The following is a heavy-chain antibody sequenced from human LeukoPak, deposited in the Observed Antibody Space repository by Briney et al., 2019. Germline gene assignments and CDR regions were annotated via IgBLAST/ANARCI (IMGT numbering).Heavy chain of an antibody. CDR1: GGSISSYY. CDR3: ARHQKGRFGELPPDY. D-gene: IGHD3-10*01. CDR2: IYYSGST. V-gene: IGHV4-59*08. J-gene: IGHJ4*02. Sequence: SETLSLTCTVSGGSISSYYWSWIRQPPGKGLEWIGYIYYSGSTNYNPSLKSRVTISVDTSKNQFSLKLSSVTAADTAVYYCARHQKGRFGELPPDYWGQGTLVTVSS.